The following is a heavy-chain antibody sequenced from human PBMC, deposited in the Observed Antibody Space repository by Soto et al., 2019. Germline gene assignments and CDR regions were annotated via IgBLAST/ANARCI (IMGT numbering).Heavy chain of an antibody. D-gene: IGHD1-26*01. CDR2: IYYSGTT. J-gene: IGHJ6*02. Sequence: PSETLSLTCEVSGYSICSSNWWGWIRQPPGKGLEWIGYIYYSGTTYYNPSLKSRVTMSVDTSKNQFSLKLTSVTAADTAVYYCARHIVGSTDGYYYYGMDVWGQGTTVTVSS. V-gene: IGHV4-28*01. CDR3: ARHIVGSTDGYYYYGMDV. CDR1: GYSICSSNW.